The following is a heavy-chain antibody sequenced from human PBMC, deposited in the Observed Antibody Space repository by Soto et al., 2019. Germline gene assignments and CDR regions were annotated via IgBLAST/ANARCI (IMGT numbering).Heavy chain of an antibody. CDR3: ARGGDGYNYGYFDY. CDR1: GGSFSSYY. D-gene: IGHD5-12*01. Sequence: PSETLSLTCAVYGGSFSSYYWSWIRQPPGKGLEWIGEINHSGSTNYNPSLKSRVTISVDTSKNQFSLNLSSVTAADTAVYYCARGGDGYNYGYFDYWGQGTLVTVSS. CDR2: INHSGST. V-gene: IGHV4-34*01. J-gene: IGHJ4*02.